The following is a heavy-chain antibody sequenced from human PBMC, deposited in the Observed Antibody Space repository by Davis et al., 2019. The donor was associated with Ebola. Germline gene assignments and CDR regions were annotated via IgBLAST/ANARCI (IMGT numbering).Heavy chain of an antibody. D-gene: IGHD6-13*01. V-gene: IGHV1-8*01. Sequence: ASVKVSCKASGYTFTSYDINWVRQATGQGLEWMGWINAGNVNTKYSQKFQGRVTMTRDTSTSTVYMELSSLRSEDTAVYYCARAGIAAAGTGAFDIWGQGTMVTVSS. J-gene: IGHJ3*02. CDR3: ARAGIAAAGTGAFDI. CDR1: GYTFTSYD. CDR2: INAGNVNT.